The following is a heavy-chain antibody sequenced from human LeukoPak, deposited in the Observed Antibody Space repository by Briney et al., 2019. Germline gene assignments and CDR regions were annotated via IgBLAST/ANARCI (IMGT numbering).Heavy chain of an antibody. D-gene: IGHD3-22*01. V-gene: IGHV1-8*01. CDR2: MNPNSGNT. CDR1: GYTFTSYD. Sequence: GASVKVSCKASGYTFTSYDINWVRQATGQGLEWMGWMNPNSGNTGYAQKFQGRVTMTRNTSISTAYMELSSLRSEDTAMYYCAINYYDSTYWFDPWGQGTLVTVSS. CDR3: AINYYDSTYWFDP. J-gene: IGHJ5*02.